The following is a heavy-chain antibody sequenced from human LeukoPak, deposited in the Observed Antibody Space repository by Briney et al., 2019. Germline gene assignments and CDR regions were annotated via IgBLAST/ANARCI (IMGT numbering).Heavy chain of an antibody. CDR2: ISSSSSTI. CDR3: ARDWGILLRDI. J-gene: IGHJ3*02. V-gene: IGHV3-48*01. CDR1: GFTFSSYS. Sequence: GGSLRLSCAASGFTFSSYSMNWVRQAPGKGLEWVSYISSSSSTIYYADSVKGRFTISRDNAKNSLYLQMNSLRAEDTAVYYCARDWGILLRDIWGQGTMVTVSS. D-gene: IGHD3-9*01.